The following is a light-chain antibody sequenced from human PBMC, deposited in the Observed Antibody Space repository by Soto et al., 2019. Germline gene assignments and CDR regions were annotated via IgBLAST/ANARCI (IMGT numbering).Light chain of an antibody. J-gene: IGKJ2*01. V-gene: IGKV3-15*01. CDR1: QSISTE. CDR2: SAS. Sequence: EIVMTQSPATLSVSPGERATLSCRASQSISTELAWYQQKPGQPPRLLIYSASTRATGVPARFTGSGSGSDFTPTISGLQSEDFALYYCQQGHNWPLTFGQGTRLEI. CDR3: QQGHNWPLT.